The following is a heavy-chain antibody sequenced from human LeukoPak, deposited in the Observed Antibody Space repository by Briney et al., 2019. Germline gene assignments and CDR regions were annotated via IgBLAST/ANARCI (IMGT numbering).Heavy chain of an antibody. V-gene: IGHV3-21*01. J-gene: IGHJ3*01. D-gene: IGHD3-10*01. CDR3: ARDLRVWYGTAES. Sequence: GGSLRLSCAASGFTFSSYSMNWVRQAPGKGLEWVSSISGNNNYIYYADSVKGRFTISRDNAKSSLYLQMNSLTADDTAIYYCARDLRVWYGTAESWGQGTMVTVSS. CDR2: ISGNNNYI. CDR1: GFTFSSYS.